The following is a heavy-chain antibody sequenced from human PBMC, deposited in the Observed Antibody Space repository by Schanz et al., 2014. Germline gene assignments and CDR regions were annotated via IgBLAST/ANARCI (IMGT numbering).Heavy chain of an antibody. J-gene: IGHJ2*01. CDR2: ITYNGGTI. Sequence: EVQLVESGGGVVQPGRSLRLSCAASGITFSSHSFNWVRQAPGKGLEWISYITYNGGTIYYADSVKGRFTISRDNAKNSLYLEMNSLRAEDTAIYYCAKDAPYPFDLWGRGTLITVSS. CDR1: GITFSSHS. V-gene: IGHV3-48*01. CDR3: AKDAPYPFDL.